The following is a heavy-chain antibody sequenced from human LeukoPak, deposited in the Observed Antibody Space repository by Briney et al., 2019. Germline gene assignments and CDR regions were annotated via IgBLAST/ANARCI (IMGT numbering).Heavy chain of an antibody. CDR1: GFTFDDYA. V-gene: IGHV3-9*01. CDR3: ASESVTYYYGSGSYYSDY. D-gene: IGHD3-10*01. Sequence: GGSLRLSCAASGFTFDDYAMHWVRQAPGKGLEWVSGISWNSGSIGYADSVKGRFTISRDNAKNSLYLQMNSLRAEDTAVYYCASESVTYYYGSGSYYSDYWGQGTLVTVSS. CDR2: ISWNSGSI. J-gene: IGHJ4*02.